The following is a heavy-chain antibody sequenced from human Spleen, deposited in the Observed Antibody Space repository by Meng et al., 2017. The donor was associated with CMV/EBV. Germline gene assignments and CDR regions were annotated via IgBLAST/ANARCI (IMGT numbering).Heavy chain of an antibody. D-gene: IGHD6-13*01. CDR3: ARDAAGTARHYYYYYGMDV. V-gene: IGHV3-30-3*01. CDR1: GFFFNRYT. J-gene: IGHJ6*02. Sequence: GESLKISCAASGFFFNRYTMHWVRQAPGKGLEWVALISYDGSNKQYADSVKGRFTISRDNSKNTLYLQMNSLRAEDTAVYYCARDAAGTARHYYYYYGMDVWGQGTTVTVSS. CDR2: ISYDGSNK.